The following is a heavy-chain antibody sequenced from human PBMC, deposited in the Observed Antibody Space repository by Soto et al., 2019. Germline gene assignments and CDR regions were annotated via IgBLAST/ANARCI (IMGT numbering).Heavy chain of an antibody. J-gene: IGHJ4*02. V-gene: IGHV1-69*01. Sequence: SVKVTCQASGGTFISYAIIWVRQAPGQGLEWMGGIIPVFGTANYAQKFQGRVTITADESTSTAYMELSSLRSEDTAVYYCAGFRDDSSGYALGFWGQGTPVTVSS. D-gene: IGHD3-22*01. CDR3: AGFRDDSSGYALGF. CDR2: IIPVFGTA. CDR1: GGTFISYA.